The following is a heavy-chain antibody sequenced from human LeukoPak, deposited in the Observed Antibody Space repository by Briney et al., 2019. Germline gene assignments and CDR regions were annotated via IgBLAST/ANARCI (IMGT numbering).Heavy chain of an antibody. V-gene: IGHV4-34*01. Sequence: MPSETLSLTCAVYGGSFSGYYWSWIRQPPGKGLEWIGEINHSGSTNYNPSLKSRVTISVDTSKNQFSLKLSSVTAADTAVYYCASSPYDYVWGSYRLDYWGQGTLVTVSS. J-gene: IGHJ4*02. CDR1: GGSFSGYY. CDR2: INHSGST. CDR3: ASSPYDYVWGSYRLDY. D-gene: IGHD3-16*02.